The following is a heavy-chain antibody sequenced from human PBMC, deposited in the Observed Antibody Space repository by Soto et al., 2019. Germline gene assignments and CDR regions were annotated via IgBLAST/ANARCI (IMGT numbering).Heavy chain of an antibody. CDR3: ARQVYCDYFRGNWFDP. D-gene: IGHD4-17*01. CDR2: ISHDGHA. CDR1: GDSISDTRFY. J-gene: IGHJ5*02. Sequence: SQTLSLTWSILGDSISDTRFYWGWVRQSPEKGLEWIGSISHDGHAYYNPSLKSRVTLFADTSRNQFSLTMKSVTVADTALYFCARQVYCDYFRGNWFDPWGQGALVIVSS. V-gene: IGHV4-39*01.